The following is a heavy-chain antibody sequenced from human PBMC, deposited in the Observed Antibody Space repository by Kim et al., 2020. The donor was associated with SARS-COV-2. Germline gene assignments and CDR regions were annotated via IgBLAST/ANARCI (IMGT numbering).Heavy chain of an antibody. V-gene: IGHV4-39*01. D-gene: IGHD6-13*01. CDR1: GGSISSSSYY. Sequence: SETLSLTCTVSGGSISSSSYYWGWIRQPPGKGLEWIGSIYYSGSTYYNPSLKSRVTISVDTSKNQFSLKLSSVTAADTAVYYCARRARYSSSWEPWGQGTLVTVSS. J-gene: IGHJ4*02. CDR3: ARRARYSSSWEP. CDR2: IYYSGST.